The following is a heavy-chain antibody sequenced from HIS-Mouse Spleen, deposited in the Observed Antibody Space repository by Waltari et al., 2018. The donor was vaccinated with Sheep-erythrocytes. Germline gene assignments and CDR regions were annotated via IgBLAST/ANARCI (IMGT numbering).Heavy chain of an antibody. CDR3: AKDIGTGLSYGTDV. D-gene: IGHD1-1*01. V-gene: IGHV3-9*01. J-gene: IGHJ6*02. Sequence: APGKGLEWVSGISWNSGSIGYADSVKGRFTISRDNAKNSLYLQMNSLRAEDTALYYCAKDIGTGLSYGTDVWGQGTTVTVSS. CDR2: ISWNSGSI.